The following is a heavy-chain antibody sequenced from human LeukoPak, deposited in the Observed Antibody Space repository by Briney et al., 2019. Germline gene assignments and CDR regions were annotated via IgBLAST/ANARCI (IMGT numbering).Heavy chain of an antibody. Sequence: GGSLRLSCAASAFTLSNYGMHWVRQAPGKGLEWVAFIRYDGSNKYYADSVKGRFTISRDNSKNTLYLQMNTLRAEDTAVYYCAKDWEYGSGSWHYFDNWGQGTPVTVSS. V-gene: IGHV3-30*02. CDR3: AKDWEYGSGSWHYFDN. J-gene: IGHJ4*02. CDR1: AFTLSNYG. D-gene: IGHD3-10*01. CDR2: IRYDGSNK.